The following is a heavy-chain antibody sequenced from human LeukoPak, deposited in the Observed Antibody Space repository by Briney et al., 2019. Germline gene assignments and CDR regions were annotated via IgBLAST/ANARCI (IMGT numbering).Heavy chain of an antibody. CDR3: AREAVADHFDY. D-gene: IGHD6-19*01. CDR2: IKQDGSEK. V-gene: IGHV3-7*03. CDR1: GFTFSSHW. J-gene: IGHJ4*02. Sequence: GGALRLSCAASGFTFSSHWMNWVRQAPGKGLEWVANIKQDGSEKYYVDSVKGRFTISRDNAKNSLYLQMNSLRAEDTAVYYCAREAVADHFDYWGQGTLVTVSS.